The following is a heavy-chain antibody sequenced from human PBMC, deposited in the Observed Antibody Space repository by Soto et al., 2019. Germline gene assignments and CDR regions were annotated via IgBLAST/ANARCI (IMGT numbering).Heavy chain of an antibody. CDR3: AKVAWQLQDYYHFDY. CDR1: GFTFSSYA. D-gene: IGHD3-22*01. Sequence: GGSLRLSRAASGFTFSSYAMSWVRQAPGKGLEWVSAISGSGGSTYYADSVKGRFTISRDNSKNTLYLQMNSLRAEDTAVYYCAKVAWQLQDYYHFDYWGQGTLVTVSS. CDR2: ISGSGGST. J-gene: IGHJ4*02. V-gene: IGHV3-23*01.